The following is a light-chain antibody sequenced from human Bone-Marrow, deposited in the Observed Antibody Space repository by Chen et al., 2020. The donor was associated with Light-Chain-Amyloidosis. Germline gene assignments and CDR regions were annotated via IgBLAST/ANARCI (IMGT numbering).Light chain of an antibody. CDR2: AAS. J-gene: IGKJ3*01. CDR3: LQDYSYPRT. V-gene: IGKV1-6*01. Sequence: AIQMTQSPSSLSASVGDRVTITCRASQGIRNELGWYQQKPGEAPKLLISAASSLQSGVPSRFSGSGSGTDFTRTISSLQPEDFATYYCLQDYSYPRTFGPGTKVDIK. CDR1: QGIRNE.